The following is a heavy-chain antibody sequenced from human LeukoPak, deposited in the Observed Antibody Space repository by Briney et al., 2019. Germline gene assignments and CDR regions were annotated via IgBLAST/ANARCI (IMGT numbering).Heavy chain of an antibody. Sequence: SETLSLTCTVSGGSISNYYWSWIRQPPGKGLEWIGYIYYSGSSSYNPSLRSRVTISVDTPKNQFSLKLSSVSAADTAVYYCARYGFRDSSGYYYGYWGQGTLVTVSS. J-gene: IGHJ4*02. CDR1: GGSISNYY. D-gene: IGHD3-22*01. CDR3: ARYGFRDSSGYYYGY. V-gene: IGHV4-59*01. CDR2: IYYSGSS.